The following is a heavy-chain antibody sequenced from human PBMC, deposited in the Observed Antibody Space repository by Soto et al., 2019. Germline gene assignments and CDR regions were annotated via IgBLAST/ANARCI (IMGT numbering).Heavy chain of an antibody. Sequence: EVQLVESGGGLVQPGGSLRLSCAASGFTFSSYWMSWVRQAPGKGLEWVPNIKQDGSEKYYVDSVKGRFTISRDNAKNSLYLQMNSLRAEDTAVYYCARERYCSGGSCFDAFDIWGQGTMVTVSS. CDR2: IKQDGSEK. D-gene: IGHD2-15*01. J-gene: IGHJ3*02. V-gene: IGHV3-7*01. CDR1: GFTFSSYW. CDR3: ARERYCSGGSCFDAFDI.